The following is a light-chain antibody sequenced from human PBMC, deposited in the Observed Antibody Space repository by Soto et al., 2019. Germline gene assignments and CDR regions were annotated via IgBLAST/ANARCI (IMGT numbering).Light chain of an antibody. V-gene: IGLV3-21*04. Sequence: SSDLTQPPSVSVAPGKTARITCGGNNIGSKSVHWYQQKPGQAPVLVIYYDSDRPSGIPERFSGSNSGNTATLTISRVEAGDEADYYCQVWDSSSDHPFGGGTKVTVL. CDR2: YDS. CDR1: NIGSKS. J-gene: IGLJ2*01. CDR3: QVWDSSSDHP.